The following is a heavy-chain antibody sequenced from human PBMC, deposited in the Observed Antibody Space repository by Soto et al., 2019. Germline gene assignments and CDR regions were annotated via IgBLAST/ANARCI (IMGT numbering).Heavy chain of an antibody. J-gene: IGHJ4*02. CDR1: GFSLTSGVVG. CDR3: AHRHDYGTGAVFFDY. CDR2: IYWDATK. Sequence: QITLKESGPALVRPTQTLTLTCTFSGFSLTSGVVGGGWSRQPPGKALEGLATIYWDATKRYTPSLKSRLTTTKDTYKSEVVRTMTNMDPADTATYYCAHRHDYGTGAVFFDYWGQGTLVTVTS. D-gene: IGHD4-17*01. V-gene: IGHV2-5*02.